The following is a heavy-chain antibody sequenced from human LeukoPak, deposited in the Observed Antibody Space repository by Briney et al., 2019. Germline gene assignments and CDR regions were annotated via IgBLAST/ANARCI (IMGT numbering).Heavy chain of an antibody. V-gene: IGHV3-7*01. D-gene: IGHD5-18*01. CDR2: IKQDGSEK. CDR3: RGTATVFDY. J-gene: IGHJ4*02. CDR1: GFTFSSYS. Sequence: PGGSLRLSCAASGFTFSSYSMNWVRQAPGKGLEWVANIKQDGSEKYYVDSVKGRFTISRDNAKNSLYLQMNSLRAEDTAVYYCRGTATVFDYWGQGTLVTVSS.